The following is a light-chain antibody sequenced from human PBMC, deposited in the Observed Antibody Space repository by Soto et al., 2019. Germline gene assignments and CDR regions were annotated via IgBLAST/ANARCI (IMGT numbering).Light chain of an antibody. CDR1: QGISSY. CDR3: QPYYSYPFT. V-gene: IGKV1-8*01. Sequence: AIRMTQSPSSLSASTGDRVTITCRASQGISSYLAWYQQKPGKAPKLLIYAASTLQSGVPSRFSGSVSGTDFTLTISCLQCEDFATYYCQPYYSYPFTFGPGTKVDIK. J-gene: IGKJ3*01. CDR2: AAS.